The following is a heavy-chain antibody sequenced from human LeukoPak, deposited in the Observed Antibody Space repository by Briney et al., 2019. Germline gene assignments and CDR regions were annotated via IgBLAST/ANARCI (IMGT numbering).Heavy chain of an antibody. J-gene: IGHJ4*02. V-gene: IGHV1-69*06. D-gene: IGHD6-19*01. Sequence: SVKVSCKASGGTFSSYAISWVRQAPGQGLEWMGGIIPIFGTANYAQKFQGRVTITADKSTSTAYMELSSLRSEDTAVYYCARTTIYSSGWSLRALALWGQGTLVTVSS. CDR2: IIPIFGTA. CDR1: GGTFSSYA. CDR3: ARTTIYSSGWSLRALAL.